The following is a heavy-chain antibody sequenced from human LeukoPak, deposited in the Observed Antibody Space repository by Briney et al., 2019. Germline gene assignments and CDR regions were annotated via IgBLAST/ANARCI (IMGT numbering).Heavy chain of an antibody. CDR1: GFIASSIY. CDR3: ARPQQRTMVRGSAFDI. V-gene: IGHV3-53*01. Sequence: PGGSLSLSCAVSGFIASSIYTRCDRHAPGGGLEWDAAIYSGGKTYYADSVNGRFTISRDNSKNTQHLQINSLRAEDTAVYYCARPQQRTMVRGSAFDIWGQGTMVTVSS. CDR2: IYSGGKT. D-gene: IGHD3-10*01. J-gene: IGHJ3*02.